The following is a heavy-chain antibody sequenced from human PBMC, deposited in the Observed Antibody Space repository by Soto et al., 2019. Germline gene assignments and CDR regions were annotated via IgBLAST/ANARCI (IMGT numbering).Heavy chain of an antibody. CDR3: ARHVGVPGTRGFDY. CDR1: GASISDDNW. CDR2: IYRSGTT. J-gene: IGHJ4*02. V-gene: IGHV4-4*02. Sequence: QVQLQESGPGLVKPSGTLSLACAVFGASISDDNWWSWVRQPPGKGLEWIGEIYRSGTTNYNSSLESRVTISMDKSWNQISLKLSSVAAADSAIYYCARHVGVPGTRGFDYWGQGTLVTVSS. D-gene: IGHD6-19*01.